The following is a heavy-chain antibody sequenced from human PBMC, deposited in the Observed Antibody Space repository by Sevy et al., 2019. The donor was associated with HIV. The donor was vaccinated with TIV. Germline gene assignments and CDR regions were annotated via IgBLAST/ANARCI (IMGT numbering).Heavy chain of an antibody. Sequence: ASVKVSCKASGYTFTSYGISWVRQAAGQGLEWMGWISAYNGNTNYAQKLQGRVTMTTDTSTSTAYMELRSLRSDDTAVYYCARVDPGRPYSGSPLGRFDYWGQGTLVTVSS. CDR2: ISAYNGNT. J-gene: IGHJ4*02. V-gene: IGHV1-18*01. D-gene: IGHD1-26*01. CDR3: ARVDPGRPYSGSPLGRFDY. CDR1: GYTFTSYG.